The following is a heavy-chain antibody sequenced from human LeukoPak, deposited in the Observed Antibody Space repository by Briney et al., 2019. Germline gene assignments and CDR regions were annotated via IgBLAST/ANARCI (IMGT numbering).Heavy chain of an antibody. V-gene: IGHV4-59*08. CDR3: ARHSGWELSY. CDR1: GVSINSHY. CDR2: IYDSGSA. J-gene: IGHJ4*02. D-gene: IGHD1-26*01. Sequence: PSETLSLTCTVSGVSINSHYWSWIRQPPGKGLEWIGFIYDSGSANYKSSLKSRVTMTVDTSKNQFSLKLSSETAADTAVYYCARHSGWELSYWGQGTLVTVSS.